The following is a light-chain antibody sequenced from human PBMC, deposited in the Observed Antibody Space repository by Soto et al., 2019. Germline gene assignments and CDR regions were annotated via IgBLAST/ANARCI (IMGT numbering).Light chain of an antibody. CDR3: SSDTSSRVV. J-gene: IGLJ2*01. V-gene: IGLV2-14*01. CDR2: DVS. Sequence: QSALTQPASVSGSPGQSITISCTGTSSDVGGYNYVSWYQQHPGKAPKLMIYDVSNRPSGVSNGFSGSKSGNTASLTISGLQAEDDADYYCSSDTSSRVVFGGGTKLTVL. CDR1: SSDVGGYNY.